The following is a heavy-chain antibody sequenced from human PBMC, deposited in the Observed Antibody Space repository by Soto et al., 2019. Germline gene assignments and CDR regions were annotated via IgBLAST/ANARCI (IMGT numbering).Heavy chain of an antibody. V-gene: IGHV4-31*03. CDR1: GGSISSGGYY. D-gene: IGHD4-17*01. J-gene: IGHJ3*02. Sequence: PSETLSLTCTVSGGSISSGGYYWSWIRQHPGKGLEWIGYIYYSGSTYYNPSLKSRVTISVDTSKNQFSLKLSSVTAADTAVYYCAREAPYGGNQFLAAPNAFDIWGQGTMVTVSS. CDR3: AREAPYGGNQFLAAPNAFDI. CDR2: IYYSGST.